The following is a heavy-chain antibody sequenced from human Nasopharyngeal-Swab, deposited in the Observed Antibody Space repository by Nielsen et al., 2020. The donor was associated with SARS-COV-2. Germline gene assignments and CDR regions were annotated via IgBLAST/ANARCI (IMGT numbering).Heavy chain of an antibody. D-gene: IGHD6-19*01. J-gene: IGHJ6*02. CDR2: ISYDGINK. CDR3: ARGGAVAGNDYYYGMDV. V-gene: IGHV3-30*03. CDR1: GFTFSSYS. Sequence: GGSLRLSCAASGFTFSSYSMNWVRQAPGKGLEWVAVISYDGINKYNADSVKGRFTISRDNSKDTLYLQMNSLRPEDTAVYYCARGGAVAGNDYYYGMDVWGQGTTVTVSS.